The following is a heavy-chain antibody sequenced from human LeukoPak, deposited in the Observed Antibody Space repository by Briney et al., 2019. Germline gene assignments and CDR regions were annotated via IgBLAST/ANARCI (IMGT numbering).Heavy chain of an antibody. J-gene: IGHJ4*02. CDR3: AKDLDMVATITEN. CDR2: VSGSGGST. CDR1: GFTFSSYA. D-gene: IGHD5-12*01. Sequence: GGSLRLSCAASGFTFSSYAMSWVRQAPGKGLEWVSGVSGSGGSTYYADSVKGRFTISRDNSKNTLYLQMNSLRAEDTAVYYCAKDLDMVATITENWGQGTLVTVSS. V-gene: IGHV3-23*01.